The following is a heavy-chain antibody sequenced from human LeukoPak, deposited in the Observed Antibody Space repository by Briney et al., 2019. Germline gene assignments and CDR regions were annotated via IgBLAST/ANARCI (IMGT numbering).Heavy chain of an antibody. Sequence: GGSLRLSCAASGFXFSTYWMSWVRQAPGKGLEWVANIKQDGSEKYYVDSVKGRFTISRDNAKNSLYLQMNSLRVEDTAVYYCARAWSYSTGWYNYWGQGTLVTVSS. CDR3: ARAWSYSTGWYNY. D-gene: IGHD6-19*01. CDR2: IKQDGSEK. V-gene: IGHV3-7*04. CDR1: GFXFSTYW. J-gene: IGHJ4*02.